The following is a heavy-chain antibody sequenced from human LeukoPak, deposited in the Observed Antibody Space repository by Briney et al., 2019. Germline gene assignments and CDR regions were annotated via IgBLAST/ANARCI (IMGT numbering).Heavy chain of an antibody. D-gene: IGHD2-15*01. CDR3: AKDRPVVVAATLRH. Sequence: GGSLRLSCAASGFTFDDYAMHWVRQAPGKGLEWVSSISWNSGIVGYADSVKGRFTISRDNSKNTLYLQMNSLRAEDTAVYYCAKDRPVVVAATLRHWGQGTLVTVSS. J-gene: IGHJ4*02. CDR2: ISWNSGIV. V-gene: IGHV3-9*01. CDR1: GFTFDDYA.